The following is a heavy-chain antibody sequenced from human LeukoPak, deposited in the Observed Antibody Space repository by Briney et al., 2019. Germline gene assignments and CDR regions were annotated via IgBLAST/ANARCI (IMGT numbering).Heavy chain of an antibody. CDR1: GYTLTELS. J-gene: IGHJ5*02. V-gene: IGHV1-24*01. CDR3: ALGGYYYDSSGYYNWFDP. CDR2: FDPEDGET. Sequence: ASVKVSCKVSGYTLTELSMHWVRQAPGKGLEWMGGFDPEDGETIYAQKFQGRVTMTEDTSTDTAYMELSSLRSEDTAVYYCALGGYYYDSSGYYNWFDPWGQGTLVTASS. D-gene: IGHD3-22*01.